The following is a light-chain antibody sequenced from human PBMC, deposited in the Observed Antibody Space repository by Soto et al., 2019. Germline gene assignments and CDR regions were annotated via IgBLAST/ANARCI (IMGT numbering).Light chain of an antibody. CDR2: GAS. CDR3: QQYGSSYT. CDR1: QSVSNY. V-gene: IGKV3-11*01. Sequence: EIVLTQSPATLSLSPGERATLSCRASQSVSNYLAWYQQKPGQAPRLLISGASNRATGIPARFSGSGSGTDFTLTISSLEPEDFAVYYCQQYGSSYTFGQGTKLEIK. J-gene: IGKJ2*01.